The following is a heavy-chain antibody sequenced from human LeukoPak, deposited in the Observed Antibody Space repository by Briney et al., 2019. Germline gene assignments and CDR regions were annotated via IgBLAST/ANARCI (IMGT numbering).Heavy chain of an antibody. J-gene: IGHJ4*02. CDR2: ISPKSGDT. V-gene: IGHV1-2*02. CDR3: ARGRDKTTSPAIDY. CDR1: GYTFSGYY. D-gene: IGHD2-2*01. Sequence: GASVKVSCKASGYTFSGYYMHWVRQAPGQGHEWMGWISPKSGDTNYAQNFQGRVTMTRDTSISTAYKELSRLTSDDTAVYYCARGRDKTTSPAIDYWGQGTLVTVSS.